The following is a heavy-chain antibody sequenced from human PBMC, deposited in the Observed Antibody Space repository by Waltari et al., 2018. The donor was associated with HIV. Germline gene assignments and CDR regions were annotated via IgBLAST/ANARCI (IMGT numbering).Heavy chain of an antibody. D-gene: IGHD2-15*01. V-gene: IGHV1-3*01. CDR3: ARDIPRMGIDY. CDR2: INASKGNT. J-gene: IGHJ4*02. CDR1: GYTFTSHA. Sequence: QVQLVQSGAEVKKPGSSAKVSCKASGYTFTSHAIHWVRQAPGKRLEWMGVINASKGNTKYSQKFQGRVTITRDTSASTAYMELSSLRSEDTAVYYCARDIPRMGIDYWGQGTLVTVSS.